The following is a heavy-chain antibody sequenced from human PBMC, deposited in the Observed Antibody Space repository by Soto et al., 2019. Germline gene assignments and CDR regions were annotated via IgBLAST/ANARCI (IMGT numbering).Heavy chain of an antibody. CDR3: ARLTDYSIHYYGMDV. V-gene: IGHV1-69*06. CDR2: IIPIFGTA. D-gene: IGHD4-4*01. J-gene: IGHJ6*02. Sequence: GXSVKVSCKASGGSFSSYAISWVRQAPGQGLEWMGGIIPIFGTANYAQKFQGRVTITADKSTSTAYMKLSSLRAEDTAVYYCARLTDYSIHYYGMDVWGQGTTVTVSS. CDR1: GGSFSSYA.